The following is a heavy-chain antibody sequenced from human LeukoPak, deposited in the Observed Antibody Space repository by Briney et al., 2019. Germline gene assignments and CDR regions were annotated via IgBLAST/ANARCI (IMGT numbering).Heavy chain of an antibody. CDR3: ARDFFDGHGYTFYYYGMDV. CDR2: INPSGGST. V-gene: IGHV1-46*01. CDR1: GYTFTDFY. D-gene: IGHD3-16*01. Sequence: GASVKVSCKASGYTFTDFYMHWVRQAPGQGLEWMGIINPSGGSTHYSQKFQGRVTVTRDTSTSTVYMDLSSLRSEDTAVYYCARDFFDGHGYTFYYYGMDVWGQGTTVTVSS. J-gene: IGHJ6*02.